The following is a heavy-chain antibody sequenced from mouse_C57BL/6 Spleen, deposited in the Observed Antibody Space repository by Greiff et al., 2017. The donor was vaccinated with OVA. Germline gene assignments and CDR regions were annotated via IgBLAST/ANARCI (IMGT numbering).Heavy chain of an antibody. J-gene: IGHJ2*01. D-gene: IGHD2-3*01. CDR2: ISYSGST. CDR1: GYSITSGYD. Sequence: EVKLQESGPGMVKPSQSLSLTCTVTGYSITSGYDWHWIRHFPGNKLEWMGYISYSGSTNYNPSLKSRISITHDTSKNHFFLKLNSVTTEDTATYYCARSYDPYYFDYWGQGTTLTVSS. V-gene: IGHV3-1*01. CDR3: ARSYDPYYFDY.